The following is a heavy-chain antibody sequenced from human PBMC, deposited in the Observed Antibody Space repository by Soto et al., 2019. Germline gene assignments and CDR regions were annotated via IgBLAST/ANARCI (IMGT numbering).Heavy chain of an antibody. CDR1: GFSFGSYV. CDR2: ITTSGVNT. Sequence: ALRLSCAASGFSFGSYVMTWVRQVPGKGLECVADITTSGVNTKYADSVKGRFSISRDSFKNTVDLYMSSLRAEDTAIYYCAKSQKADVRDDVFDVWGQGTMVTVSS. CDR3: AKSQKADVRDDVFDV. J-gene: IGHJ3*01. V-gene: IGHV3-23*01.